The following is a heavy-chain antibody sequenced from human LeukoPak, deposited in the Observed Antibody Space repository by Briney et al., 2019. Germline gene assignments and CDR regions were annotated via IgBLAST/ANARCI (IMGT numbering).Heavy chain of an antibody. V-gene: IGHV4-59*08. Sequence: KPSETLSLTCTVSGGSISSYYWSWIRQPPGKGLEWIGYICYSGSTNYNPSLKSRVTISVDTSKNQFSLKLSSVTAADTAVYYCARLPLAAAGRGYYYYYGMDVWGQGTTVTVSS. CDR1: GGSISSYY. CDR3: ARLPLAAAGRGYYYYYGMDV. D-gene: IGHD6-13*01. CDR2: ICYSGST. J-gene: IGHJ6*02.